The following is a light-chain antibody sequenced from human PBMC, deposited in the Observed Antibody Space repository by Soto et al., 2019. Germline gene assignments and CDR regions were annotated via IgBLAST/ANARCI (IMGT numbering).Light chain of an antibody. CDR3: SSFTSNSIYV. Sequence: QSVLTRPTSLSGSPGQSITISCTGNHNDIGTYDYVSWYQQHPGRAPRLLIHGVTTRPSGISGRFSASKSGLTASLTISGLQPEDEADYYCSSFTSNSIYVFGPGTKVTVL. CDR2: GVT. J-gene: IGLJ1*01. CDR1: HNDIGTYDY. V-gene: IGLV2-14*03.